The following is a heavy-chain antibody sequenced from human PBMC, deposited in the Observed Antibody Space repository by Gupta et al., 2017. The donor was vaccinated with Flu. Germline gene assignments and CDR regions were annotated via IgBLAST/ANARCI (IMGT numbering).Heavy chain of an antibody. V-gene: IGHV3-33*01. D-gene: IGHD1-1*01. J-gene: IGHJ3*02. CDR3: TRESRDWNPVDI. CDR1: GFTFSNYG. Sequence: ASGFTFSNYGMNWVRQAPGKGLEWVAVISHDGGLNKYYEDSIKGRFTISRDDSKETVYLQMNSLRDEDTALYYCTRESRDWNPVDIWGQGTRVTVSS. CDR2: ISHDGGLNK.